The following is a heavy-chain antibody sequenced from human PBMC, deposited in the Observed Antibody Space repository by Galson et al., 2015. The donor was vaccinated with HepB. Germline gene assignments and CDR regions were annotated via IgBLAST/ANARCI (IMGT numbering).Heavy chain of an antibody. CDR3: ARTFYFDY. J-gene: IGHJ4*02. Sequence: SLRLSCAASGFTVSSYYMNWVRQAPGKGLEWVSIIYSGGVTYYADSVKGRFTISRDHSKNTLYLQMNSLRTEDTAVYYCARTFYFDYWGQGTPVTVSS. V-gene: IGHV3-66*02. CDR2: IYSGGVT. CDR1: GFTVSSYY.